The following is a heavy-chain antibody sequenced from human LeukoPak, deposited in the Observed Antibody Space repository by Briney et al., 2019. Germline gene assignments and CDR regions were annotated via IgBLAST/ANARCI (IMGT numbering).Heavy chain of an antibody. CDR3: ARDRSLPG. CDR2: INQDGSAK. D-gene: IGHD3-10*01. CDR1: GFTFSSYW. V-gene: IGHV3-7*01. Sequence: GGSLRLSCAASGFTFSSYWMSWVGQAPGKGLDGVAIINQDGSAKYYVDSVKGRFTISRDNAENSLSLQMNSLRAEDTAVYYCARDRSLPGWGQGTLVTVSS. J-gene: IGHJ4*02.